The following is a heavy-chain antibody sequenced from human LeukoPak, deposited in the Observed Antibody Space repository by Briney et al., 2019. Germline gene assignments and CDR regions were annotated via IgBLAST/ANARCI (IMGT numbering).Heavy chain of an antibody. V-gene: IGHV3-23*01. Sequence: GGSLRLSCAASGFTFSSYAMSWVRRAPGKGLEWVSAISSSGGNTYYADSVKGRFTISRDNSKNTLYLQMNSLRAEDTAVYYCAKGGSDYDDHGYSFDYWGQGALVTVSS. CDR2: ISSSGGNT. CDR3: AKGGSDYDDHGYSFDY. J-gene: IGHJ4*02. D-gene: IGHD1-26*01. CDR1: GFTFSSYA.